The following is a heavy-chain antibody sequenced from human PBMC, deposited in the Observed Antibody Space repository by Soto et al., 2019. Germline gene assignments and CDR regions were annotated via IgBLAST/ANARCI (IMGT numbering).Heavy chain of an antibody. D-gene: IGHD3-10*01. CDR3: AKGPRIGWFGGRDAFDI. CDR2: ISGSGGST. J-gene: IGHJ3*02. V-gene: IGHV3-23*01. CDR1: GFTFSSYA. Sequence: EVQLLESGGGLVQPGGSLRLSCAASGFTFSSYAMTWVRQAPGKGLEWVSSISGSGGSTYYADSVKGRFTISRDKSKNTVYLKMNSRRAEDTAVYYCAKGPRIGWFGGRDAFDIWGQGTMVTVSS.